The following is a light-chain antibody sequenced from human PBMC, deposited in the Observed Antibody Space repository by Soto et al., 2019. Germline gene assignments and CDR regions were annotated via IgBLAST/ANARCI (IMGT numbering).Light chain of an antibody. Sequence: MTQTPLSLSVTPGQPASISCKSSQSLLHSDGKTYLYWYQQKPGRAPKLLIYDASNLEAGVPSRFRGSGSGTDFTFTISRLQPEDIATYYCQQYENLPTFGQGTRLEIK. V-gene: IGKV1-33*01. CDR1: QSLLHSDGKTY. CDR2: DAS. J-gene: IGKJ5*01. CDR3: QQYENLPT.